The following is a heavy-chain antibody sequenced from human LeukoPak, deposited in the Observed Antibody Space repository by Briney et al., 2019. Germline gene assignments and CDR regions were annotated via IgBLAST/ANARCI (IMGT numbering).Heavy chain of an antibody. D-gene: IGHD4-11*01. J-gene: IGHJ4*02. CDR3: AKVLGSNGDYFDY. CDR1: GFTFSSHG. CDR2: ISYDGSNK. V-gene: IGHV3-30*18. Sequence: GRSLRLSCAASGFTFSSHGMHWVRQAPGKGLEWGAVISYDGSNKYYADSVKGRFTISRDNSKNTLYLQMNSLRAEDTAVYYCAKVLGSNGDYFDYWGQGTLVTVSS.